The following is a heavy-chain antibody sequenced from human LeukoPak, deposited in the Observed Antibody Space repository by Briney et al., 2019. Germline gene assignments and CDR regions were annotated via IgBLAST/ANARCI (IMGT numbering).Heavy chain of an antibody. CDR3: VREVTSGSFDS. J-gene: IGHJ4*02. CDR2: ISSDGSNG. D-gene: IGHD1-26*01. V-gene: IGHV3-30*04. CDR1: GFTFSNYA. Sequence: GGSLRLSCAASGFTFSNYAMHWVRQAPGRGLEWVTVISSDGSNGYYAGSVKGRFTISRDNSQNTLYVQVSSLRPEDTAMYYCVREVTSGSFDSWGQGTLVTVSS.